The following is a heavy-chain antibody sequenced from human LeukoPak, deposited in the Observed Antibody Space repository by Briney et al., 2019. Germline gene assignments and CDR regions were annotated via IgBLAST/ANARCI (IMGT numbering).Heavy chain of an antibody. D-gene: IGHD7-27*01. J-gene: IGHJ3*02. CDR3: ARDHRELGIRDAFDI. Sequence: SETLSLTCTVSGGSISGYYWSWIRQLPGKGLEWIGCIYHDGDTKYNPSLGSRVTISVDTSKNQFSLRLTSVTAADTAVYYCARDHRELGIRDAFDIWGQGTMVTVSS. CDR2: IYHDGDT. V-gene: IGHV4-59*01. CDR1: GGSISGYY.